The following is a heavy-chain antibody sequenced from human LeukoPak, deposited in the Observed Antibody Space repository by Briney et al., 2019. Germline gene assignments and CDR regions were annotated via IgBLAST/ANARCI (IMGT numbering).Heavy chain of an antibody. CDR1: GFTFSSYG. D-gene: IGHD3-10*01. CDR3: AKDRWAYYGSGSSFDY. J-gene: IGHJ4*02. V-gene: IGHV3-30*18. CDR2: ISYDGSNK. Sequence: PGGSLRLSCAASGFTFSSYGMHWVRQAPGKGLEWVAAISYDGSNKYYADSVKGRFTISRDNSKNTLYLQMNSLRAEDTAVYYCAKDRWAYYGSGSSFDYWGQGTLVTVSS.